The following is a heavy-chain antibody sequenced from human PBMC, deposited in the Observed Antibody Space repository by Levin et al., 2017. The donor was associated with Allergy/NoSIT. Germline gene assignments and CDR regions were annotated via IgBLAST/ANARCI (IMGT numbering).Heavy chain of an antibody. CDR3: ATSLRKGARYYYMDV. V-gene: IGHV4-59*01. CDR2: IYYSGST. Sequence: SQTLSLTCTVSGGSISSYYWSWIRQPPGKGLEWIGYIYYSGSTNYNPSLKSRVTISVDTSKNQFSLKLSSVTAADTAVYYCATSLRKGARYYYMDVWGKGTTVTVSS. CDR1: GGSISSYY. D-gene: IGHD5-12*01. J-gene: IGHJ6*03.